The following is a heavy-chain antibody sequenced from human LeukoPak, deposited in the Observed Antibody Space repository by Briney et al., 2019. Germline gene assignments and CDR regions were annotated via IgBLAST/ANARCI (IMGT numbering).Heavy chain of an antibody. CDR2: INSDGSST. CDR1: GFTFSNYW. V-gene: IGHV3-74*01. J-gene: IGHJ4*02. Sequence: GGSLRLSCAASGFTFSNYWMHWVRQAPGKGLVWVSRINSDGSSTDYVDSVKGRFTISRDNAKNTLYLQMNSLRAEDTAVYHCVRDMFDWLFEDLEIGVSFDYWGQGTPVTVSS. D-gene: IGHD3-9*01. CDR3: VRDMFDWLFEDLEIGVSFDY.